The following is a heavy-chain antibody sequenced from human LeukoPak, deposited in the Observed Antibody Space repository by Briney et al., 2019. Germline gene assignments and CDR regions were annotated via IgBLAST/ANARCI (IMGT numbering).Heavy chain of an antibody. Sequence: PGGSLRLSCAASGFTFSSYAMSWVRQAPGKGLEWVSAISGSGGSTYYADSVKGRFTISRDNSKNTLYLQMNSLRAEDTAVYYCAKAKPLTDHSSWYVDYWGQGTLVTVSS. J-gene: IGHJ4*02. D-gene: IGHD6-13*01. V-gene: IGHV3-23*01. CDR3: AKAKPLTDHSSWYVDY. CDR2: ISGSGGST. CDR1: GFTFSSYA.